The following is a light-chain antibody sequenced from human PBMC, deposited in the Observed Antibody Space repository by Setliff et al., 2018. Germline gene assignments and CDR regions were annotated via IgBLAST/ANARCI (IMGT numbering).Light chain of an antibody. Sequence: QSALAQPDSVSGSPGQSITILCTGSSSDIGGYSYVSWYQQHPGKVPKLIIFDVNNRPSGVSTRFSGSKAGSGATLTISGLQSEDEADYFCCSYTAKNTLIFGGGTKVT. V-gene: IGLV2-14*03. J-gene: IGLJ2*01. CDR3: CSYTAKNTLI. CDR2: DVN. CDR1: SSDIGGYSY.